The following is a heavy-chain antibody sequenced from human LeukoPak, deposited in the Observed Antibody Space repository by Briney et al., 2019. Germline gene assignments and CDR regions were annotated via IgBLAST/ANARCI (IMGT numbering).Heavy chain of an antibody. J-gene: IGHJ2*01. CDR1: GGSISDSSYY. CDR2: IYYSGST. CDR3: ARDPGSSWYFWYFDL. V-gene: IGHV4-39*07. D-gene: IGHD6-13*01. Sequence: ASETLSLTCTVSGGSISDSSYYWGWIRQPPGKGLEWIGSIYYSGSTYYNPSLKSRVTISVDTSKNQFSLKLSSVTAADTAVYFCARDPGSSWYFWYFDLWGRGTLVTVSS.